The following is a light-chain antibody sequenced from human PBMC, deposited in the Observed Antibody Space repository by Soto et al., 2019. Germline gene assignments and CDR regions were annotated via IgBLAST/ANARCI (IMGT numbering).Light chain of an antibody. J-gene: IGLJ2*01. V-gene: IGLV8-61*01. CDR3: VLYMGSGISV. CDR1: SGSVSTSYY. Sequence: QTVVTQAPSFSVSPGRTVTLTCGLSSGSVSTSYYPSWYQQTPGQAPRPLIYSTNTRSSGVPDRFSCSILGNKAALTITGAHADDESDYYCVLYMGSGISVFGGGTKLTVL. CDR2: STN.